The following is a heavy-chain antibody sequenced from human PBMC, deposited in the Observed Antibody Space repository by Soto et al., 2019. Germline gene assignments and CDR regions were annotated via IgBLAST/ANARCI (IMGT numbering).Heavy chain of an antibody. J-gene: IGHJ6*02. Sequence: QLQLQESGSGLVKPSQTLSLTCAVSGGSISSGGYSWSWIRQPPGKGLEWIGYIYHSGSTYYNPSRKGRVTISVDRSKNQFSLKLSSVTAADTAVYYCASAHYGDYGYGMDVWGQGTTVTVSS. V-gene: IGHV4-30-2*01. CDR1: GGSISSGGYS. D-gene: IGHD4-17*01. CDR2: IYHSGST. CDR3: ASAHYGDYGYGMDV.